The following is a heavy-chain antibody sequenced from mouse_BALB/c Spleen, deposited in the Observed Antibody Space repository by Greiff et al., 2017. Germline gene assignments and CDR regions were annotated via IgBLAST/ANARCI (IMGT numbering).Heavy chain of an antibody. V-gene: IGHV1-7*01. CDR2: INPSTGYT. Sequence: QVQLKESGAELAKPGASVKMSCKASGYTFTSYWMHWVNQRPGQGLEWIGYINPSTGYTEYNQKFKDKATLTADKSSSTAYMQLSSLTSEDSAVYYCARNYDYDDGYWYFDVWGAGTTVTVSS. CDR1: GYTFTSYW. J-gene: IGHJ1*01. D-gene: IGHD2-4*01. CDR3: ARNYDYDDGYWYFDV.